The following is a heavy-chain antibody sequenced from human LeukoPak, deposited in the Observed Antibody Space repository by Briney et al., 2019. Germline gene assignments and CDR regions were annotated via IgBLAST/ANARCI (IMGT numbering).Heavy chain of an antibody. V-gene: IGHV1-2*02. D-gene: IGHD1-26*01. Sequence: GASVKVSCKASGYTFTSYDINWVRQATGQGLEWMGWINPNSGGTNYAQKFQGRVTMTRDTSISTAYMELSRLRSDDTAVYYCAREYSGSYRSTPLDYWGQGTLVTVSS. CDR1: GYTFTSYD. CDR3: AREYSGSYRSTPLDY. CDR2: INPNSGGT. J-gene: IGHJ4*02.